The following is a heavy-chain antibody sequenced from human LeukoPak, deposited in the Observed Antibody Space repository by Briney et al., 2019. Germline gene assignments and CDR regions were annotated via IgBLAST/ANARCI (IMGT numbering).Heavy chain of an antibody. D-gene: IGHD2-2*01. V-gene: IGHV4-34*01. CDR3: ARGSSYCSSTSCSRTKKNWFDP. CDR2: INHSGST. CDR1: GGSFSGYY. Sequence: SETLSLTCAVYGGSFSGYYWSWIRQPPGKGLEWIGEINHSGSTNYNPSLKSRVTISVDTSKNQFSLKLSSVTAADTAVYYCARGSSYCSSTSCSRTKKNWFDPWGQGTLVTVSS. J-gene: IGHJ5*02.